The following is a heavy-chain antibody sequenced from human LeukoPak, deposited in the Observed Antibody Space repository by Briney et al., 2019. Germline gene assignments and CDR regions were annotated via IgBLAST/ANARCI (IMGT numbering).Heavy chain of an antibody. CDR1: GFTFSSYA. Sequence: GGSLRLSCAASGFTFSSYAMHWVRQAPGKGLEWVAVISYDGSNKYYADSVKGRFTISRDNSKNTPYLQMNSLRAEDTAVYYCARESSSSWYPDYWGQGTLVTVSS. J-gene: IGHJ4*02. V-gene: IGHV3-30*04. CDR2: ISYDGSNK. D-gene: IGHD6-13*01. CDR3: ARESSSSWYPDY.